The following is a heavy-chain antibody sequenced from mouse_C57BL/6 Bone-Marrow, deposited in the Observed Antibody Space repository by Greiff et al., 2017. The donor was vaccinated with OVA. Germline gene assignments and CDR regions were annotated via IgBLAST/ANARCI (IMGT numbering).Heavy chain of an antibody. CDR2: IDPSDSYT. CDR3: ANFDY. V-gene: IGHV1-50*01. CDR1: GYTFTSYW. J-gene: IGHJ2*01. Sequence: QVQLQQPGAELVKPGASVKLSCKASGYTFTSYWMQWVKQRPGQGLEWIGEIDPSDSYTNYNQKFKGKATLTVDTSSSTAYMQLSSLTSEDSAVYYCANFDYWGQVTTLTVSS.